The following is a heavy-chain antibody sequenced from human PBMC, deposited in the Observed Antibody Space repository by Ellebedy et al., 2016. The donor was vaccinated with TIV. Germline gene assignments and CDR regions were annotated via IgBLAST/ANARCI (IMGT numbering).Heavy chain of an antibody. Sequence: MPSETLSLTCTVSGGSITSGSYYWAWIRKPPGKGLEWVGNVYFIGSTNYNPSLKSRVTISVDTSKNQFSLKLTSVTAADTAVYYCVRHPTLGTLDYWGQGAQVTVSS. CDR2: VYFIGST. V-gene: IGHV4-39*01. J-gene: IGHJ4*02. CDR1: GGSITSGSYY. D-gene: IGHD3-16*01. CDR3: VRHPTLGTLDY.